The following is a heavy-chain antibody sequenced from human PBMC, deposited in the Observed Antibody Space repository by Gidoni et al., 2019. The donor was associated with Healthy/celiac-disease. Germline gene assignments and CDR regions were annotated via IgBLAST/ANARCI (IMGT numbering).Heavy chain of an antibody. CDR3: ASGWELLGCLDY. Sequence: EVQLVESGGGLVQPGWSLSLSCAASGFTFSSYAMHWVRQAPGKGLEYVSAISSNGGSTYYANSVKGRFTISRDNSKNTLYLQMGSLRAEDMAVYYCASGWELLGCLDYWGQGTLVTVSS. J-gene: IGHJ4*02. CDR1: GFTFSSYA. CDR2: ISSNGGST. D-gene: IGHD1-26*01. V-gene: IGHV3-64*01.